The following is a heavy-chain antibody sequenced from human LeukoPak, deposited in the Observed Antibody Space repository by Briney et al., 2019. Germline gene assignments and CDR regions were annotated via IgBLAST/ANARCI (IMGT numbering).Heavy chain of an antibody. CDR2: IIPIFGTA. J-gene: IGHJ4*02. CDR3: ARVIAAAGGGDYFDY. Sequence: EASVKVSCKASGGTFSSYAISWVRQAPGQGLEWMGGIIPIFGTANYAQKFQGRVTITADESTSTAYMELSSLRSEDTAVYYCARVIAAAGGGDYFDYWGQGTLVTVSS. CDR1: GGTFSSYA. V-gene: IGHV1-69*01. D-gene: IGHD6-13*01.